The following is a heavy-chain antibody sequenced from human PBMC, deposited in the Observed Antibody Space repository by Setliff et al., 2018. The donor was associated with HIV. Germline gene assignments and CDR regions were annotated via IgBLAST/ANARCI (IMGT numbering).Heavy chain of an antibody. V-gene: IGHV4-4*02. J-gene: IGHJ4*02. Sequence: SETLSLTCAVSGASINSNNWWSWVRQPPGKGLEWIGEIYHSGSTNSNPSLRSRVTISVDKSKNQFSLKLSSVTTADTAVYYCARVIIFHRPIRNWGQGTLVTVSS. D-gene: IGHD3-10*01. CDR3: ARVIIFHRPIRN. CDR1: GASINSNNW. CDR2: IYHSGST.